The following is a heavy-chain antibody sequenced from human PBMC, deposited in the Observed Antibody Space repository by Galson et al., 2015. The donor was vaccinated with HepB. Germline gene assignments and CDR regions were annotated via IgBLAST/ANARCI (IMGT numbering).Heavy chain of an antibody. V-gene: IGHV1-69-2*01. D-gene: IGHD6-13*01. J-gene: IGHJ5*02. CDR3: ATDRGSSWYGDWFDP. CDR1: GYTFTDYY. Sequence: VKVSCKVSGYTFTDYYMHWVQQAPGKGPEWMGLVDPEDGETIYAEKFQGRVTITADTSTDTAYMELSSLRSEDTAVYYCATDRGSSWYGDWFDPWGQGTLVTVSP. CDR2: VDPEDGET.